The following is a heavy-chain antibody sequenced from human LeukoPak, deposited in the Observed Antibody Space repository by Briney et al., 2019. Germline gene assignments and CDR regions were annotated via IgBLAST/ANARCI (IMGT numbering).Heavy chain of an antibody. CDR3: AKTAYGIAVAGTLDY. CDR2: IQYDGSNK. Sequence: PGGSLRLSCAASGFTFSSYGMHWVRQAPGKGLEWVAFIQYDGSNKYYADSVKGRFTISRDNSKNTLYLQMNSLRAEDTAVYYCAKTAYGIAVAGTLDYWGQGTLVTVSS. V-gene: IGHV3-30*02. J-gene: IGHJ4*02. CDR1: GFTFSSYG. D-gene: IGHD6-19*01.